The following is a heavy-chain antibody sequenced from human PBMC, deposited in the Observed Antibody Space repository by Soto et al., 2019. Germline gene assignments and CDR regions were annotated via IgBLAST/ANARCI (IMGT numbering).Heavy chain of an antibody. V-gene: IGHV4-28*01. D-gene: IGHD1-26*01. CDR1: GYSISSSNW. J-gene: IGHJ4*01. CDR3: ARREIQGPIDY. CDR2: IYYSGTT. Sequence: PSETLSLTCAVSGYSISSSNWWGWIRQPPGKGLEWIGYIYYSGTTYYNPSLKSRLTMSVDTSKNQFSLKLTSVTAVDTAVYYCARREIQGPIDYWGHGTLVTVSS.